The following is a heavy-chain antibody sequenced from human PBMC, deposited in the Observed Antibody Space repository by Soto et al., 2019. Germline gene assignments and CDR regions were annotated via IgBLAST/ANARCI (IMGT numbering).Heavy chain of an antibody. CDR2: IYTGGSI. CDR1: GFSVSSNY. CDR3: ARVRGDDWGDYYYMDV. J-gene: IGHJ6*03. Sequence: EVHLVDSGGGLVQPGGSLRLSCAAAGFSVSSNYMSWVRQAPGKGLEWVSLIYTGGSIYYEDSVEGRFTITRYNSKNTLYLQMNSLRDEDTAVYYCARVRGDDWGDYYYMDVWGNGTTVTGSS. D-gene: IGHD3-16*01. V-gene: IGHV3-53*04.